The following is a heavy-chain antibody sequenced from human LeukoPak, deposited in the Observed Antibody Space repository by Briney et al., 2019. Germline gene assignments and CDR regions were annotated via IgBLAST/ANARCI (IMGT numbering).Heavy chain of an antibody. CDR1: GSTFGDYA. D-gene: IGHD6-6*01. Sequence: PGRSLRLSCTAAGSTFGDYAMSWFRQAPGKGLEWVGFIRSKAYGGTTEYAASVKGRFTISRDDSKSIAYLQMNSLKTEDTAVYYSSSSPGGYYYMDVWGKGTTVTVSS. CDR3: SSSPGGYYYMDV. CDR2: IRSKAYGGTT. J-gene: IGHJ6*03. V-gene: IGHV3-49*03.